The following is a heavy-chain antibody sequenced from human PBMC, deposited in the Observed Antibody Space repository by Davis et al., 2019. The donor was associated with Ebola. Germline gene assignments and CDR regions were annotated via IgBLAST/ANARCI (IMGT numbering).Heavy chain of an antibody. J-gene: IGHJ4*02. CDR1: GYTFISYA. D-gene: IGHD5-18*01. V-gene: IGHV7-4-1*02. CDR3: ARCEENPDTTMVSCFDY. CDR2: INTNTGNP. Sequence: ASVKVSCKASGYTFISYAMNWVRQAPGQGLEWMGLINTNTGNPTYVQGFTGRFVFSLDTSVSTAYLQISSLKAEDTAVYYCARCEENPDTTMVSCFDYWGQGTLVTVSS.